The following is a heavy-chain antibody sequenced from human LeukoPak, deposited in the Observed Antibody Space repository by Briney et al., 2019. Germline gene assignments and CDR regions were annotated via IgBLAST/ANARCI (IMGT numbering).Heavy chain of an antibody. V-gene: IGHV1-69*01. D-gene: IGHD4-11*01. CDR3: ARDPDYSDYVGIRSTSDY. CDR1: GGTFSSYA. J-gene: IGHJ4*02. CDR2: IIPIFGTA. Sequence: SVKVSCKASGGTFSSYAISWVRQAPGQGLEWMGGIIPIFGTANYAQKFQGRVTITADESTSTAYMELSSLRSEDTAVYYCARDPDYSDYVGIRSTSDYWGQGTLVTVSS.